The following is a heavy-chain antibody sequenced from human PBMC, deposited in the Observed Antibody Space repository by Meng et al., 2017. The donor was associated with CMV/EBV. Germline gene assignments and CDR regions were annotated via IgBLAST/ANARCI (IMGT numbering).Heavy chain of an antibody. CDR1: GFTFSSYA. V-gene: IGHV3-30*04. J-gene: IGHJ2*01. D-gene: IGHD3-16*02. CDR2: ISYDGSNK. Sequence: GGSLRLSCAASGFTFSSYAMHWVRQAPGKGLEWVAVISYDGSNKYYADSVKGRFTISRDNSKNTLYLQMNSLRAEDTAVYYCAREGWGVIQNWYFDLWGRGTLVTVSS. CDR3: AREGWGVIQNWYFDL.